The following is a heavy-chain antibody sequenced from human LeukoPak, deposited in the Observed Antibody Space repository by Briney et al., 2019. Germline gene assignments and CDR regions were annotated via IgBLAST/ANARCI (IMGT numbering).Heavy chain of an antibody. Sequence: PGGSLRLSCAASGFTVSSNYMTWVRQAPGKGLEWVSVIYSGGSTYQVDSVKGRFTVSRDNSKNTLYLQMNSLRAEDTAVYYCARDLNWIFFDYWGQGTLVTVPS. CDR3: ARDLNWIFFDY. CDR1: GFTVSSNY. V-gene: IGHV3-53*01. CDR2: IYSGGST. J-gene: IGHJ4*02. D-gene: IGHD2-2*03.